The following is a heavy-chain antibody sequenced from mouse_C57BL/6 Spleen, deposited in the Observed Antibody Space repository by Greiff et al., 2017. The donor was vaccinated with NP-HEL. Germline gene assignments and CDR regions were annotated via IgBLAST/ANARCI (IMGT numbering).Heavy chain of an antibody. V-gene: IGHV5-17*01. Sequence: EVKVEESGGGLVKPGGSLKLSCAASGFTFSDYGMHWVRQAPEKGLEWVAYISSGSSTIYYADTVKGRFTISRDNAKNTLFLQMTSLRSEDTAMYYCARPPGMLDYAMDYWGKGTSVTVSS. CDR2: ISSGSSTI. CDR1: GFTFSDYG. J-gene: IGHJ4*01. D-gene: IGHD2-10*02. CDR3: ARPPGMLDYAMDY.